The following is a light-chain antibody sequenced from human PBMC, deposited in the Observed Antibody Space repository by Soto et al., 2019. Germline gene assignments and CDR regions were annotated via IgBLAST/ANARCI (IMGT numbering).Light chain of an antibody. J-gene: IGKJ5*01. CDR1: QSIRIY. Sequence: DFQMTQSAASLSVSLGDRVTITWRASQSIRIYLNWYQQKPGKAPKLLISDASTLQSGVPSRFSATGSGTDFTLTISSPQTEDIATYYCQQSYSFPITFGQGTRLEIK. V-gene: IGKV1-39*01. CDR3: QQSYSFPIT. CDR2: DAS.